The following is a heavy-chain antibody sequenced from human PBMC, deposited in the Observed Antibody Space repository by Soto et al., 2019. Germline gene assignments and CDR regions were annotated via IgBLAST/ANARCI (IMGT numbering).Heavy chain of an antibody. CDR1: GFTFSSYA. CDR3: AKWYIVATNYYYYMDV. CDR2: ISGSGGST. J-gene: IGHJ6*03. Sequence: GGSLRLSCAASGFTFSSYAMSWVRQAPGKGLEWVSAISGSGGSTYYADSVKGRFTISRDNSKNTLYLQMNSLRAEDTAVYYCAKWYIVATNYYYYMDVWGKGTTVTVSS. V-gene: IGHV3-23*01. D-gene: IGHD5-12*01.